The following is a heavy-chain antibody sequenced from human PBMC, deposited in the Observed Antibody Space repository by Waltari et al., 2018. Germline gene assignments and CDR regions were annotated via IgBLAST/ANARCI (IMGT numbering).Heavy chain of an antibody. Sequence: QLQLQESGPGLVKPSETLSLTCTVSGGSISSSSYYWGWIRQPPGKGLEWIGSIYYSGGPSDTPSLKSLVPCSVDTSKNQFSLKLSSVTAADTAVYYCASSGGSSWYPKYYYYGMDVWGQGTTVTVSS. CDR3: ASSGGSSWYPKYYYYGMDV. V-gene: IGHV4-39*01. CDR2: IYYSGGP. J-gene: IGHJ6*02. CDR1: GGSISSSSYY. D-gene: IGHD6-13*01.